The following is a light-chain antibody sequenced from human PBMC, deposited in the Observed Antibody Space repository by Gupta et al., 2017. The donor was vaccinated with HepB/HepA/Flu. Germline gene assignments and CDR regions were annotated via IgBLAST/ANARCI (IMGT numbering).Light chain of an antibody. V-gene: IGKV3-11*01. Sequence: EIVLTQSPATLSLSPGERATLSCRASQSVSRYLAWYQQKPGQAPRLLIYEASNRAAGIPGRFSGSGSGTDFTLTISSLEPEDFAVYYCQQRNIWPLTFGGGTXLEIK. CDR3: QQRNIWPLT. CDR1: QSVSRY. CDR2: EAS. J-gene: IGKJ4*01.